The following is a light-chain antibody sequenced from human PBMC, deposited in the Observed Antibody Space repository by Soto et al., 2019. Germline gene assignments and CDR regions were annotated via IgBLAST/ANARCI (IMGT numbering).Light chain of an antibody. Sequence: DIQMTQSPSSLSASVGDRVTITCRASQSISTYLNWYQRKPGKAPKLLIYAASSLQSGVPSRFSGSGSGTEFTLTISSLQPEDFAIYYCQQSSSAPLTFGPGTKVDIK. CDR3: QQSSSAPLT. CDR1: QSISTY. V-gene: IGKV1-39*01. CDR2: AAS. J-gene: IGKJ3*01.